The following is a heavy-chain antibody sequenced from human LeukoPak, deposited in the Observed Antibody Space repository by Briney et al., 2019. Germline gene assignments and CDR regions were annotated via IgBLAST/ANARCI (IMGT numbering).Heavy chain of an antibody. CDR2: ISYDGSNK. J-gene: IGHJ4*02. D-gene: IGHD3-22*01. CDR1: GFTFSSYG. Sequence: GGSLRLSCAASGFTFSSYGMHWVRQAPGKGLEWVAVISYDGSNKYYADSVKGRFTISRDNSKNTLYLQMNSLRAEDTAVYHCAKIRYYDSSGYFDYWGQGTLVTVSS. CDR3: AKIRYYDSSGYFDY. V-gene: IGHV3-30*18.